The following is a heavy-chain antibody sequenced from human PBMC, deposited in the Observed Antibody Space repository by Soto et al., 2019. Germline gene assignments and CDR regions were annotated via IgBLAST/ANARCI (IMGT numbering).Heavy chain of an antibody. D-gene: IGHD2-2*01. J-gene: IGHJ3*02. CDR3: ARVDEGYCSSTSCPDDAFDI. Sequence: ASVKVSCKASGYTFTSYGISWVRQAPGQGLEWMGWISAYNGNTNYAQKLQGRVTMTTDTSTSTAYMELRSLRSDDMAVYHCARVDEGYCSSTSCPDDAFDIWGQGTMVTVSS. V-gene: IGHV1-18*03. CDR1: GYTFTSYG. CDR2: ISAYNGNT.